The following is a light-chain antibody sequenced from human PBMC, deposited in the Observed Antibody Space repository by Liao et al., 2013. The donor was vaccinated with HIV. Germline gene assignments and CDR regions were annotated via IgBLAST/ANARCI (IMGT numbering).Light chain of an antibody. CDR1: KLGDKY. CDR3: QTWDTNSWV. Sequence: SYDLTQPPSVSVSPGQTTSITCSGDKLGDKYTSWYQQKPGQSPLLVIYQDTKRPSGIPERFSGSNSGNTATLTISETQALDEADYFCQTWDTNSWVFGGGTKLTVL. CDR2: QDT. V-gene: IGLV3-1*01. J-gene: IGLJ3*02.